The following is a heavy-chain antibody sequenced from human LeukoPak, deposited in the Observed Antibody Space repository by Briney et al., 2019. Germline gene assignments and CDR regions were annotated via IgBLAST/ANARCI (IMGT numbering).Heavy chain of an antibody. J-gene: IGHJ3*01. V-gene: IGHV3-53*01. D-gene: IGHD6-19*01. CDR3: RGWLGSFDV. CDR2: SYSGGTT. Sequence: GGSLRLSCAVSGFTISNTEMSWVRQVPGKGPEWVLVSYSGGTTHYADSVKGRFTISRDISKNTVDLQMNSLRVEDTAVYHCRGWLGSFDVWGQGTMVTVSS. CDR1: GFTISNTE.